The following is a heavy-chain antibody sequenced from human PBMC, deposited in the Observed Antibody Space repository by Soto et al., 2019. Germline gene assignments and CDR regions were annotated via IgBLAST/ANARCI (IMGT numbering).Heavy chain of an antibody. CDR2: ISSSSSTI. CDR3: ASTPGWAAAGYKSDY. V-gene: IGHV3-48*02. CDR1: GFTFSSYS. Sequence: GGSLRLSCAASGFTFSSYSMNWVRQAPGKGLEWVSYISSSSSTIYYADSVKGRFTISRDNAKNSLYLQMNSLRDEDTAVYYCASTPGWAAAGYKSDYWGQGTLVTVSS. D-gene: IGHD6-13*01. J-gene: IGHJ4*02.